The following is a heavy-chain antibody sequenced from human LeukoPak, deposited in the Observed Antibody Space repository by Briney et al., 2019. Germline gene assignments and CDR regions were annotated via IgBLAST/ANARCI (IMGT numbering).Heavy chain of an antibody. D-gene: IGHD3-3*01. Sequence: PGGSVRLSCAASGFPFSSYSMNWVRQAPGKGLEWVSYISSSSSTIYYADSGKGRFTICRGNAKNSLYLKMNSVRAEDTAVYYCARVTIFGVVSPRYYYMDVWGKGTTVTVSS. CDR1: GFPFSSYS. V-gene: IGHV3-48*01. CDR2: ISSSSSTI. J-gene: IGHJ6*03. CDR3: ARVTIFGVVSPRYYYMDV.